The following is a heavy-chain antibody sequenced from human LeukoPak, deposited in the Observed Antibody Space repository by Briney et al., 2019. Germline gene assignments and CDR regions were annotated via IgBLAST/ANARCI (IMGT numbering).Heavy chain of an antibody. V-gene: IGHV3-23*01. CDR1: GFTFNSYA. J-gene: IGHJ4*02. Sequence: GGSLRLSCAASGFTFNSYAMSWVRQAPGKGLEWVSAFVGATGGTYHADSVKGRFTITRDSSENTVYLQMNSLRAEDTAVYYCARVHPLDIVVVVAATLDYWGQGTLVTVSS. D-gene: IGHD2-15*01. CDR3: ARVHPLDIVVVVAATLDY. CDR2: FVGATGGT.